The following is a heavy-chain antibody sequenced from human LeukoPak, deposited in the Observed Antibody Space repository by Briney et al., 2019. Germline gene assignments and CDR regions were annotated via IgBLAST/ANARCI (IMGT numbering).Heavy chain of an antibody. J-gene: IGHJ4*02. Sequence: GGSLRLSCAASGFTFNTFNMNWVRQAPGKGLEWVSSITSGGDYIYYADSVKGRFTTSRDNAKNSLSLQLNSLRVEDTAVYYCARGHYDVLAASYKWTPDYWGQGTLVTASS. D-gene: IGHD3-9*01. V-gene: IGHV3-21*01. CDR3: ARGHYDVLAASYKWTPDY. CDR1: GFTFNTFN. CDR2: ITSGGDYI.